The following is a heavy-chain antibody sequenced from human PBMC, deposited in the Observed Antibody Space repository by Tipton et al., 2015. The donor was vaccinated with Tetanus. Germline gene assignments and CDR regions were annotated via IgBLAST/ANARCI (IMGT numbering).Heavy chain of an antibody. Sequence: TLSLTCTVSGGSISSYYWSWVRQPPGKGLEWIGYIYYTGNTNYNPPLKSRVTISADTTKKQFSLNLRSVTAADTAVYYCAGLPGGGGSSAHHYFLPWGQGTLVTVSS. CDR1: GGSISSYY. CDR3: AGLPGGGGSSAHHYFLP. CDR2: IYYTGNT. D-gene: IGHD2/OR15-2a*01. V-gene: IGHV4-59*01. J-gene: IGHJ5*02.